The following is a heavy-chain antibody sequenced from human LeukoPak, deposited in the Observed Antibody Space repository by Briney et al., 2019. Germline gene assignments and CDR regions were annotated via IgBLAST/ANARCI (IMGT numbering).Heavy chain of an antibody. CDR3: ATDKLGGAFDI. Sequence: GASVQLSCKVSGYTLTELSMHWVRQAPGKGLEGMGGFDPEDGETIYAQKFQGRVTMTEDTSTDTAYMELSSLRSEDTAVYYCATDKLGGAFDIWGQGTMVTVSS. J-gene: IGHJ3*02. CDR2: FDPEDGET. CDR1: GYTLTELS. V-gene: IGHV1-24*01. D-gene: IGHD2-15*01.